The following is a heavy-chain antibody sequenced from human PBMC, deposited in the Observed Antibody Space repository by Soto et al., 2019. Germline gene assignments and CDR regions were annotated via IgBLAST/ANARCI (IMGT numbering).Heavy chain of an antibody. Sequence: PSETLCLTCTVSGGSISSYYWSWIRQPPGKGLEWIGYIYYSGSTNYNPSLKSRVTISVDTSKNQFSLKLSSVTAADTAVYYCARGGYDFWSGYYENYYFDYWGQGTLVTVSS. CDR3: ARGGYDFWSGYYENYYFDY. CDR1: GGSISSYY. CDR2: IYYSGST. V-gene: IGHV4-59*08. D-gene: IGHD3-3*01. J-gene: IGHJ4*02.